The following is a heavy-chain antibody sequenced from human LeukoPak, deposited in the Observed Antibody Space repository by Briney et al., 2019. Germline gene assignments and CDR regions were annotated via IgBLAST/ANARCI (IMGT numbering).Heavy chain of an antibody. CDR2: IKPDGSEK. J-gene: IGHJ4*02. V-gene: IGHV3-7*01. D-gene: IGHD2-2*01. CDR1: GFTFSSYW. CDR3: ARDYASYFDY. Sequence: GGSLRLSCAASGFTFSSYWMSWVRQAPGKGLEWVANIKPDGSEKYYVDSVKGRSTISRDNAENSLYLQINSLRAEDTAVYYCARDYASYFDYWGQGTLVTVSS.